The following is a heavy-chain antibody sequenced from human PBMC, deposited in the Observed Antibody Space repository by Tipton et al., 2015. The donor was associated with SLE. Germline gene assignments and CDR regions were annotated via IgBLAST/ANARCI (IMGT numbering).Heavy chain of an antibody. CDR1: GGSISSYY. J-gene: IGHJ4*02. CDR3: ARDDPYYGSGSGYFDY. V-gene: IGHV4-4*07. Sequence: TLSLTCTVSGGSISSYYWSWIRQPAGKGLEWIGRIYTSGSTNYNPSLKSRVTMSVDTSKNQFSLKLSSVTAADTAVYYCARDDPYYGSGSGYFDYWGQGTLVTVSS. CDR2: IYTSGST. D-gene: IGHD3-10*01.